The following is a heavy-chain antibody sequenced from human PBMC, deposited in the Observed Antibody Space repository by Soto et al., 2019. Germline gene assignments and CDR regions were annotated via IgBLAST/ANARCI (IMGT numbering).Heavy chain of an antibody. CDR2: IDPSDSYT. J-gene: IGHJ3*02. Sequence: GESLKISCKGSGYSFTSYWISWVRQMPGKGLEWMGRIDPSDSYTNYSPSFQGHVTISADKSISTAYLQWSSLKASDTAMYYCARISIAAAGTGAFDIWGQGTMVTVSS. CDR1: GYSFTSYW. CDR3: ARISIAAAGTGAFDI. V-gene: IGHV5-10-1*01. D-gene: IGHD6-13*01.